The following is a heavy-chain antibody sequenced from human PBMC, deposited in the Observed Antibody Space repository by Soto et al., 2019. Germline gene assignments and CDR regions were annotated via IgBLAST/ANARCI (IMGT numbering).Heavy chain of an antibody. Sequence: QVQLVQSGAEVKKPGASVKVSCKASGYTFTSYAMHWVRQAPGQRLEWMGWINAGNGNTEYSQKFQGRVTITRDTSASTAYMELSSLRSADTAVYYCARAKTVDIVATILYDNYEYGDNGAWFDPWGQGTLVTVSS. J-gene: IGHJ5*02. V-gene: IGHV1-3*01. CDR3: ARAKTVDIVATILYDNYEYGDNGAWFDP. CDR2: INAGNGNT. CDR1: GYTFTSYA. D-gene: IGHD5-12*01.